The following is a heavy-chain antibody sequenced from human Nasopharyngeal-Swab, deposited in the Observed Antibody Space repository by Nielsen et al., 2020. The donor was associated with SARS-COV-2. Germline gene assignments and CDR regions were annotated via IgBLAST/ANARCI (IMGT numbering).Heavy chain of an antibody. CDR1: GFTFKSYA. V-gene: IGHV3-13*01. CDR3: ARATHDYGDYRFDF. Sequence: GESLKISCAASGFTFKSYAMSWVRQATGKGPEWVSAVGIPGDTYYAGSVKGRFTISREDAKNSLYLQMNNLRAADTAVYYCARATHDYGDYRFDFWGQGTLVTVSS. D-gene: IGHD4-17*01. J-gene: IGHJ4*02. CDR2: VGIPGDT.